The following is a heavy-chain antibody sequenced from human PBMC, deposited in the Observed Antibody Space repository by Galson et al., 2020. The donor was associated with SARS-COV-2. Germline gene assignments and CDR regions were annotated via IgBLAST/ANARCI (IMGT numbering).Heavy chain of an antibody. Sequence: GGSLRLSCVASGFTFSTYWMTWVRQAPGKGLEWVANIKHDGTDKYYMDSVRGRFTISRDNAKDSLFLQMNSLRVEDTALYYCASFGPPAYYQINGDAFDKWGQGTMVTVSS. CDR1: GFTFSTYW. D-gene: IGHD3-3*01. J-gene: IGHJ3*02. CDR3: ASFGPPAYYQINGDAFDK. CDR2: IKHDGTDK. V-gene: IGHV3-7*01.